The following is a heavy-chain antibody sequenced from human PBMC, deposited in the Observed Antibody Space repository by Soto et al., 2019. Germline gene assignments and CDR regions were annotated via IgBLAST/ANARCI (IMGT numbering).Heavy chain of an antibody. J-gene: IGHJ2*01. V-gene: IGHV4-4*02. CDR2: IYDNEDT. CDR3: VRGRKVPGWYFDI. CDR1: GDSISSGYW. Sequence: QVQLQESGPGLVKPSGTLSLTCAVSGDSISSGYWWSWVRQPPGKGLEWIGEIYDNEDTIYSPSRKSRVIMSVDKSKNQLSLNLNSVTAADSAVYYCVRGRKVPGWYFDIWGRGTVVTVSS.